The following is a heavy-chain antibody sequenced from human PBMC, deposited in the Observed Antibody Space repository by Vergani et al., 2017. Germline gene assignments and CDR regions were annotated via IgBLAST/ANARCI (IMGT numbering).Heavy chain of an antibody. CDR2: IIPILGTA. CDR3: ARGTLTVTIRGWDYYYYYMDV. Sequence: QVQLVQSGAEVKKPGSSVKVSCKASGGTFSSYAISWVRQAPGQGLEWMGGIIPILGTANYAQKFQGRVTITADEATSAAYMELSSLRSEDTAVYYCARGTLTVTIRGWDYYYYYMDVWGKGTTVTVSS. D-gene: IGHD4-11*01. CDR1: GGTFSSYA. J-gene: IGHJ6*03. V-gene: IGHV1-69*01.